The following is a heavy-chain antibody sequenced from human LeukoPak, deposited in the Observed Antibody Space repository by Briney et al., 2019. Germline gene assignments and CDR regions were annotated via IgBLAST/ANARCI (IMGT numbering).Heavy chain of an antibody. J-gene: IGHJ6*02. CDR1: GGSISRYY. CDR3: ARVPYGSGLHYGMDV. D-gene: IGHD3-10*01. V-gene: IGHV4-59*01. Sequence: PSETLSLTCTVSGGSISRYYWSWIRQPPGKGLEWIGYIYNIGSTNYNPSLKSRVTISVDTSKNQISLKVSSVTAADTAVYYCARVPYGSGLHYGMDVWGQGTTVTVSS. CDR2: IYNIGST.